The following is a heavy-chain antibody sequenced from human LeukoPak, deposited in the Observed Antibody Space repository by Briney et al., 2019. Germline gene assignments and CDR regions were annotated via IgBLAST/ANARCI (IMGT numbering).Heavy chain of an antibody. CDR2: IRCRCGST. V-gene: IGHV3-23*01. D-gene: IGHD4-17*01. CDR1: GFTFSSYA. J-gene: IGHJ1*01. Sequence: HPGGSLRLSCAASGFTFSSYAMSWARQAPGKGLKWVSHIRCRCGSTYYADCVKGRFTLSRQNSKNTLYLKINSLRGEDTAVYYCAKEIYGDLIGGRFQQWGQGTLVTVSS. CDR3: AKEIYGDLIGGRFQQ.